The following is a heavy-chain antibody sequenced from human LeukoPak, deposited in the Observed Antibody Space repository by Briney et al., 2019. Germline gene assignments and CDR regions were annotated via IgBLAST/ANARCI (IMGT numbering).Heavy chain of an antibody. CDR2: INPNSGGT. CDR1: GYTFTGYY. CDR3: ARPTNGDYDAFDI. J-gene: IGHJ3*02. Sequence: ASVKVSCKASGYTFTGYYMHWVRQAPGQGLEWMGWINPNSGGTNYAQKFQGRVTMTRDTSISTAYMELSRLKASDTAMYYCARPTNGDYDAFDIWGQGTMVTVSS. D-gene: IGHD4-17*01. V-gene: IGHV1-2*02.